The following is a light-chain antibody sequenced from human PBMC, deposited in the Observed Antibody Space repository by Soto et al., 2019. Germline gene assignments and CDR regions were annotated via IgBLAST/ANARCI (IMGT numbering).Light chain of an antibody. CDR3: AAWDESLNGWRV. J-gene: IGLJ1*01. CDR2: ANS. CDR1: TSNIGTNI. Sequence: QSVLSQPPSASGTPGQRVTISCYVTTSNIGTNIVSWYQQLPGTAPKVLIYANSQRPSGVPDRFSGSKSGTSASLAISGLQSEDEADYFCAAWDESLNGWRVFGTGTKVTVL. V-gene: IGLV1-44*01.